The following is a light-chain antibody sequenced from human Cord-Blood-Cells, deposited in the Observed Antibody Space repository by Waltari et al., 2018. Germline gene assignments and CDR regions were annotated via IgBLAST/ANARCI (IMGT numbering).Light chain of an antibody. J-gene: IGLJ2*01. CDR3: CSYAGSYGV. CDR2: DVS. Sequence: QSALTQPRSVSGSPGQSVTIPCTGTSSDVGGYNYVSWYQTHPGKAPKLMIYDVSKRPSGVPDRFSGSKSGNTASLTISGLQAEDEADYYCCSYAGSYGVFGGGTKLTVL. V-gene: IGLV2-11*01. CDR1: SSDVGGYNY.